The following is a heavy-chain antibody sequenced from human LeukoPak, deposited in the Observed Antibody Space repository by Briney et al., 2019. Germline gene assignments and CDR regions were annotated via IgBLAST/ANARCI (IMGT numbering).Heavy chain of an antibody. V-gene: IGHV3-7*04. CDR3: ARGSRSWLDP. CDR2: IKQDGSEK. CDR1: GFTFSNYW. Sequence: GGSLRLSCAASGFTFSNYWMSWVRQAPGKGLEWVANIKQDGSEKYYVDSVKGRFTISRDNAKNSLYLQMNSLRAEDTAVYYCARGSRSWLDPWGQGTLVTVSS. J-gene: IGHJ5*02.